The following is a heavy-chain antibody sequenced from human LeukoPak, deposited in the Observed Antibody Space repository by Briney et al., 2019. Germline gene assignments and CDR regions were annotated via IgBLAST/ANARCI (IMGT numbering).Heavy chain of an antibody. J-gene: IGHJ4*02. CDR1: GFTFSSYA. D-gene: IGHD6-13*01. CDR2: ISGSGGST. CDR3: ARGGYSSRWYRFDY. V-gene: IGHV3-23*01. Sequence: GGSLRLSCAASGFTFSSYAMSWVRQAPGKWLEWVSAISGSGGSTYYADSVKGRFTISRDNSKNTLYLQMNSLRAEDTALYYCARGGYSSRWYRFDYWGQGTLVTVSS.